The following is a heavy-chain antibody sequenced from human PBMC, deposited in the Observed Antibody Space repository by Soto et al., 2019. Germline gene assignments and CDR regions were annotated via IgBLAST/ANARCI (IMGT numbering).Heavy chain of an antibody. J-gene: IGHJ5*02. D-gene: IGHD4-17*01. V-gene: IGHV1-46*03. CDR3: ARETTVTTSFDP. Sequence: QVQLVQSGAEVKKPGASVKVSCKASGYTFTSYYMHWVRQAPGQGLEWMGIINPSGGSTSYAQKFQGRVTMTRDTSMSTVYMELSSLRSEDTAVYYCARETTVTTSFDPWGQGTLVTVSS. CDR2: INPSGGST. CDR1: GYTFTSYY.